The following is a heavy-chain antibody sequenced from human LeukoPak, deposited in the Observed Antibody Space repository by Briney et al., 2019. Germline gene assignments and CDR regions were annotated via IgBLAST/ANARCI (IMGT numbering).Heavy chain of an antibody. J-gene: IGHJ4*02. CDR2: MNPNSGNT. CDR3: ARGGVYYDFWSGYYFDY. D-gene: IGHD3-3*01. Sequence: ASVKVSCKASGYTFTSYDINWVRQATGQGLEWMGWMNPNSGNTGYAQKFQGRVTITRNTSIRTAYMELSSLRSEDTAVYSCARGGVYYDFWSGYYFDYWGQGTLVTVSS. CDR1: GYTFTSYD. V-gene: IGHV1-8*03.